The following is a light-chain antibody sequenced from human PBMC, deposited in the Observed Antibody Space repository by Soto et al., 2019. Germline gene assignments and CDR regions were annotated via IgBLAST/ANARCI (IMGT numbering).Light chain of an antibody. CDR1: SSDVGDYNY. V-gene: IGLV2-8*01. CDR3: SSYAGSNNWV. CDR2: GVS. Sequence: QSVLTQPPSASGSPGQSVTISCTGTSSDVGDYNYVSWYQQHPGQAPKLMIYGVSKRPSGVPDRFSGSKSGNTASLTVSGLQAEDEADYYCSSYAGSNNWVFGGGTQRTVL. J-gene: IGLJ3*02.